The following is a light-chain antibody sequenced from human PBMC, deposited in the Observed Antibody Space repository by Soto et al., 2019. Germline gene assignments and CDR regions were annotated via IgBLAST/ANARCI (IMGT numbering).Light chain of an antibody. J-gene: IGKJ1*01. CDR1: QSISSW. V-gene: IGKV1-5*03. Sequence: DIQMTQSASSLSASVGDRVSITCRASQSISSWLAWYQQKPGKAPKVLIYKASILESGVPSRFSGSGSGTEFTLTISSLQPDDFATYYCQQYKTYSRTFGQGTKVEIQ. CDR3: QQYKTYSRT. CDR2: KAS.